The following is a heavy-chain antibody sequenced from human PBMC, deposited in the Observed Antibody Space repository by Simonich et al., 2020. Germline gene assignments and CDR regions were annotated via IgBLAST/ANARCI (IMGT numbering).Heavy chain of an antibody. D-gene: IGHD1-26*01. CDR2: IKQDGSEK. CDR3: ARTHSGSYYYYYYMDV. Sequence: EVQLVEYGGGLVQPGGSLRLSCAASGFTFSSYWMCWVRQAPGKGRERVANIKQDGSEKNDVDSVKGRFTISRDNAKNSLYLQMNSLRAEDTAVYYCARTHSGSYYYYYYMDVWGKGTTVTVSS. CDR1: GFTFSSYW. V-gene: IGHV3-7*01. J-gene: IGHJ6*03.